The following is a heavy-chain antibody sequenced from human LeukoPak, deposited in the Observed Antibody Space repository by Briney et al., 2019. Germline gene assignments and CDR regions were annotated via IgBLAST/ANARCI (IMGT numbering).Heavy chain of an antibody. CDR1: GITLSNYG. D-gene: IGHD2-21*01. Sequence: GGSLRLSCAVSGITLSNYGMCWGCKAPRPGLDLVGGLCGSGGGTNYADCVRGRFTISRDSPNNILCLQINSLISEDTVVYFCAERAVVIRAFRVGFHKEVYYFDSWGQGALVTVSS. J-gene: IGHJ4*02. V-gene: IGHV3-23*01. CDR3: AERAVVIRAFRVGFHKEVYYFDS. CDR2: LCGSGGGT.